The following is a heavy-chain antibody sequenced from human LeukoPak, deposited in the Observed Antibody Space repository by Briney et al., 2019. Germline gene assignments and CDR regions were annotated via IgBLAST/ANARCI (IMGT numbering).Heavy chain of an antibody. J-gene: IGHJ3*02. CDR1: GGSISSYY. D-gene: IGHD3-9*01. V-gene: IGHV4-59*08. CDR2: IYYSGST. Sequence: SETLSLTCTVSGGSISSYYWSWIRQPPGKGLEWIGYIYYSGSTNYNPSLKRRVTISVDTSKTQFSLQLSSVPAADTAVYYCARHGPYYDILTGYPTDAFDIWGQGTMVTVSS. CDR3: ARHGPYYDILTGYPTDAFDI.